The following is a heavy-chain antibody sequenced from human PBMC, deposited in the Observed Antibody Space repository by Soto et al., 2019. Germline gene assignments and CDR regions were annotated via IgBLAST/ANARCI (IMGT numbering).Heavy chain of an antibody. D-gene: IGHD5-12*01. CDR2: ISAYNGNT. CDR1: GYTFTSYG. Sequence: ASVKVSCKASGYTFTSYGISWVRQAPGQGLEWMGWISAYNGNTNYAQKLQGRVTMTTDTSTSTAYMELRSLRSDDTAVYYCARVNSGYDYYLFDYWRQGTLVTVSS. CDR3: ARVNSGYDYYLFDY. J-gene: IGHJ4*02. V-gene: IGHV1-18*01.